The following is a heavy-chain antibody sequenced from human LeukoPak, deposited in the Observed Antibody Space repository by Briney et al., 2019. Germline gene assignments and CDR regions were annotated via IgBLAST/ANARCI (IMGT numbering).Heavy chain of an antibody. J-gene: IGHJ4*02. CDR3: AKDLRVGRLQLFNSLDY. CDR2: ISGSGGST. CDR1: GFTFSSYA. Sequence: PGGSLRLSCAASGFTFSSYAMSWVRQAPGKGLEWVSAISGSGGSTYYADSVKGRFTISRDNSKNTLYLQMNSLRAEDTAVYYCAKDLRVGRLQLFNSLDYWGQGTLVTVSS. D-gene: IGHD5-24*01. V-gene: IGHV3-23*01.